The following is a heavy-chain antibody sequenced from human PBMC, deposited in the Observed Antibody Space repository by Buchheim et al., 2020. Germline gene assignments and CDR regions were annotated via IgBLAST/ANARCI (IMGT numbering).Heavy chain of an antibody. J-gene: IGHJ3*02. CDR2: ISSSSSYI. CDR1: GFTFSSYS. CDR3: ARRVDHDSSGYYSHDAFDI. D-gene: IGHD3-22*01. Sequence: EVQLVESGGGLVKPGGSLRLSCAASGFTFSSYSMNWVRQAPGKGLEWVSSISSSSSYIYYADSVKGRFTISRDNAKNSLYLQMNSLRAEDTAVYYCARRVDHDSSGYYSHDAFDIWGQGT. V-gene: IGHV3-21*01.